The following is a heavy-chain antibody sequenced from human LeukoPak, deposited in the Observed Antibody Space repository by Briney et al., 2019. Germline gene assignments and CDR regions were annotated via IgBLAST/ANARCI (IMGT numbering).Heavy chain of an antibody. V-gene: IGHV3-21*04. CDR1: GFTYSSYS. CDR2: ISSSSSYI. CDR3: ARRAGAYSHPYDY. J-gene: IGHJ4*02. Sequence: GGSLRLSCAASGFTYSSYSMNWVRQAPGKGLEWVSSISSSSSYIYYADSVKGRFTISRDNSKNTLYLQMNSLRAEDTAVYYCARRAGAYSHPYDYWGQGTLVTVSS. D-gene: IGHD4/OR15-4a*01.